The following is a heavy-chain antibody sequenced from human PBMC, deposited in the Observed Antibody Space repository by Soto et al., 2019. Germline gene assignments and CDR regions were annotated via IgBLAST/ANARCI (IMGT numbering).Heavy chain of an antibody. Sequence: EVQLVESGGGLVQPGGSLKLSCAASGFTFSGSAMHWVRQASGKGLEWVGRIRSKANSYATAYAASVKGRFTISRDDSKNTAYLQMNSLKTEDTAVYYCTRRGGYYYDSSGTPRYGMDVWGQGTTVTFSS. CDR2: IRSKANSYAT. D-gene: IGHD3-22*01. J-gene: IGHJ6*02. V-gene: IGHV3-73*02. CDR3: TRRGGYYYDSSGTPRYGMDV. CDR1: GFTFSGSA.